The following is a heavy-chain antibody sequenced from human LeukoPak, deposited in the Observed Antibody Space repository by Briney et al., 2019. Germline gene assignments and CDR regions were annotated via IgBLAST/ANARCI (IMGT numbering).Heavy chain of an antibody. CDR2: INHSGST. V-gene: IGHV4-34*01. J-gene: IGHJ4*02. Sequence: SETLSLTCAVYGGSFSGHYWSWIRQPPGKGLEWIGEINHSGSTNYNPSLKSRVTISVDTSKNQFSLKLSSVTAADTAVYYSTPATDYYDSSGYFTRYFDYWGQGTLVTVSS. CDR1: GGSFSGHY. D-gene: IGHD3-22*01. CDR3: TPATDYYDSSGYFTRYFDY.